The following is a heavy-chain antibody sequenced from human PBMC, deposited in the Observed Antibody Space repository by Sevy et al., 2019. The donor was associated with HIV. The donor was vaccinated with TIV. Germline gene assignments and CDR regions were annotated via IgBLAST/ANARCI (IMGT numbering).Heavy chain of an antibody. CDR3: AKDGAAMATVGGGMDV. CDR2: ISGSGGST. Sequence: GESLKISCAASGFTFSSYAMSWVRQAPGKGLEWVSAISGSGGSTYYADSVKGRFTISRDNSKNTLYLQMNSLRAEDTAVYYCAKDGAAMATVGGGMDVWGQGTTVTVSS. V-gene: IGHV3-23*01. J-gene: IGHJ6*02. D-gene: IGHD5-18*01. CDR1: GFTFSSYA.